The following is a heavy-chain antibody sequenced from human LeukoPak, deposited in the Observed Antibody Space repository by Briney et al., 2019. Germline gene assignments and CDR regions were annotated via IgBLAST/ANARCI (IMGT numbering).Heavy chain of an antibody. Sequence: SETLSLTCAVSGGSISSGSYSWSWIRQPPGKGLEWIGYIYPRGSTYYNPSLKSRVILSLDKSANQFSLNLSSVTAADTAVYYCARFSPRAMGNYLDFWGQGTLVTASS. CDR1: GGSISSGSYS. J-gene: IGHJ4*02. CDR3: ARFSPRAMGNYLDF. V-gene: IGHV4-30-2*01. CDR2: IYPRGST. D-gene: IGHD7-27*01.